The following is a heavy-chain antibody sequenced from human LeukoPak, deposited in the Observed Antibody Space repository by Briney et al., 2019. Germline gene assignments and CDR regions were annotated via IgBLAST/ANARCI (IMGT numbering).Heavy chain of an antibody. D-gene: IGHD1/OR15-1a*01. CDR2: ISSTGDTI. CDR1: GFTFSSYT. V-gene: IGHV3-48*04. J-gene: IGHJ4*02. CDR3: ANWSKKF. Sequence: PGGSLRLSCIASGFTFSSYTMNWVRQAPGKGLEWVSYISSTGDTIYYADSVKGRFTISRDNAKNSLYLQMNSLRAEDTAVYYCANWSKKFGGQGTLVTVSS.